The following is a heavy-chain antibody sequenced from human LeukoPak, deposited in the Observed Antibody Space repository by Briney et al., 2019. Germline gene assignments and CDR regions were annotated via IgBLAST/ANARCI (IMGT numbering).Heavy chain of an antibody. Sequence: GGSLRLSCAASAFTFSSYAMSWVRQAAGEGLGWVSAISGSGGSTYYAESVKGRFTNSRDNSKNTLYLQMNSLRAEDTAVYYCAKDRIPDYYDSSGPIDYWGQGTQVTVSS. D-gene: IGHD3-22*01. CDR1: AFTFSSYA. V-gene: IGHV3-23*01. CDR3: AKDRIPDYYDSSGPIDY. CDR2: ISGSGGST. J-gene: IGHJ4*02.